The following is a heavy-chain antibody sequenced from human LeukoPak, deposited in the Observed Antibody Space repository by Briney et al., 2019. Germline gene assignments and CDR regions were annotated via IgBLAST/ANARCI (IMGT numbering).Heavy chain of an antibody. J-gene: IGHJ4*02. D-gene: IGHD2-2*02. V-gene: IGHV3-23*01. CDR2: ISGSGGST. CDR3: AKVPGYCSSTSCYTYYFDY. CDR1: GFTFSSYA. Sequence: GGSLRLSCAASGFTFSSYAMSWVRQAPGKGLEWGSAISGSGGSTYYADSVKGRFTISRDNSKNTLYLQMNSLRAEDTAVYYCAKVPGYCSSTSCYTYYFDYWGQGTLVTVSS.